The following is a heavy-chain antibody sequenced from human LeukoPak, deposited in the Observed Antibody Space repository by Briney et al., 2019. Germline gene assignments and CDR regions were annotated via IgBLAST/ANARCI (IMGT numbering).Heavy chain of an antibody. CDR1: GYTFTSYA. CDR3: AREGYYDSSGYYYVESAFDI. Sequence: GASVKVSCKASGYTFTSYAMHWVRQAPGQRLEWMGWINAGNGNTKYSQKFQGRVTITRDTSASTAYMELSSLRSEDTAVYYCAREGYYDSSGYYYVESAFDIWDQGTTVTVSS. D-gene: IGHD3-22*01. CDR2: INAGNGNT. J-gene: IGHJ3*02. V-gene: IGHV1-3*01.